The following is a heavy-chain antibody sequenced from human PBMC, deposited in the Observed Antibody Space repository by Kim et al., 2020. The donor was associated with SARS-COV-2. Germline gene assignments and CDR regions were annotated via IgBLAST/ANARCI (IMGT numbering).Heavy chain of an antibody. CDR1: GGTFSSYA. D-gene: IGHD3-16*02. Sequence: SVKVSCKASGGTFSSYAISWVRQAPGQGLEWMGGIIPIFGTANYAQKFQGRVTITADESTSTAYMELSSLRSEDTAVYYCARFNDYIWGSYRSDAFDIWGQGTMVTVSS. CDR2: IIPIFGTA. CDR3: ARFNDYIWGSYRSDAFDI. J-gene: IGHJ3*02. V-gene: IGHV1-69*13.